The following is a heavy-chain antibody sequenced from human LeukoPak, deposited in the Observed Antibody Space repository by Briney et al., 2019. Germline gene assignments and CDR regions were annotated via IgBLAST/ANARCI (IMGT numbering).Heavy chain of an antibody. D-gene: IGHD3-22*01. CDR2: INPNSGGT. Sequence: ASVKVSCKASGYTFTGYYMHWVRQAPGQGLEWMGWINPNSGGTNYAQKFQGRVTMTRDTSISTAYMELSRLRSDDTAVYYCARGRHPDYDSSGYYIFDYWGQGTLVTVSS. V-gene: IGHV1-2*02. CDR1: GYTFTGYY. J-gene: IGHJ4*02. CDR3: ARGRHPDYDSSGYYIFDY.